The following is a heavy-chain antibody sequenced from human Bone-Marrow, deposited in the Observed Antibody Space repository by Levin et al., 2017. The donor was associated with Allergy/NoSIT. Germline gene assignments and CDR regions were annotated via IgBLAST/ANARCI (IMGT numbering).Heavy chain of an antibody. CDR1: GGSFSGYY. Sequence: SETLSLTCAIYGGSFSGYYWNWIRQPPGKGLEWIGEINHSGTTIYNPSLKSRVTISVDTSKNQFSLKLSSVTAADTAVYYCARGGELYCSGGSCYRKDHRLNCWGQGTLVTVSS. J-gene: IGHJ4*02. CDR3: ARGGELYCSGGSCYRKDHRLNC. V-gene: IGHV4-34*01. CDR2: INHSGTT. D-gene: IGHD2-15*01.